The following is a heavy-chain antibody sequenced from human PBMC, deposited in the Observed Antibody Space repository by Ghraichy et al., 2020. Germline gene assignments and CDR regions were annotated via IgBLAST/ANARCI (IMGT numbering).Heavy chain of an antibody. CDR1: GFTFSGHS. CDR3: ARSLANRYYFYGMDF. J-gene: IGHJ6*02. V-gene: IGHV3-48*02. Sequence: GESLNISCAASGFTFSGHSMNWVRQAPGKGLEWVLYIGSRSSNIYYADSVEGRFTISRDNAKKSLYLQMDRLTDEDTGVYYCARSLANRYYFYGMDFWGQGTTVTVSS. CDR2: IGSRSSNI.